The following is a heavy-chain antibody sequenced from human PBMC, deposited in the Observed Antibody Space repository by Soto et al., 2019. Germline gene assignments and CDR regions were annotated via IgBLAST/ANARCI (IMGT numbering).Heavy chain of an antibody. Sequence: QVQLQESGPGLVKPSGTLSLTCAVSGGSISTSNWGAWVRQSPGKGLEWLGEVYHSGDTNYNPSLKSRVTVSVDYPKNQFSLKLTSVTAADTAVYFCARSRYFDWLPLDSWGQGTLVTVSS. CDR1: GGSISTSNW. D-gene: IGHD3-9*01. J-gene: IGHJ4*02. CDR2: VYHSGDT. CDR3: ARSRYFDWLPLDS. V-gene: IGHV4-4*02.